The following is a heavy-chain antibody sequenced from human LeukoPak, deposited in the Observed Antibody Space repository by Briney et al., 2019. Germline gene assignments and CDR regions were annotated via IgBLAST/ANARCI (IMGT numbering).Heavy chain of an antibody. J-gene: IGHJ4*02. V-gene: IGHV3-7*01. CDR1: GFNFCNYW. CDR3: VREEGY. CDR2: IKQDGSHK. Sequence: GALRLSCAGSGFNFCNYWMYWVRQAPGKGLEWVANIKQDGSHKYYVDSVKGRFTISRDNAKNSLYLQMNSLRVEDTAVYYCVREEGYWGQGTLVTVSS.